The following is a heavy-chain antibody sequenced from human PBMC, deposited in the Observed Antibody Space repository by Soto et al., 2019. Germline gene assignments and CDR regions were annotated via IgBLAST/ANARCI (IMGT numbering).Heavy chain of an antibody. V-gene: IGHV4-4*02. CDR1: GGSISSSNW. J-gene: IGHJ4*02. CDR2: IYHSGST. Sequence: QVQLQESGPGMVKPSGTLSLTCAVSGGSISSSNWWSWVRQPPGKGLEWIGEIYHSGSTNYNQSLKRRVTISVDKSKNQFFLKLSSVTAADTAVYYFARDLVYYEYVWWSYRRGRFDYWGQGTLVTVSS. D-gene: IGHD3-16*02. CDR3: ARDLVYYEYVWWSYRRGRFDY.